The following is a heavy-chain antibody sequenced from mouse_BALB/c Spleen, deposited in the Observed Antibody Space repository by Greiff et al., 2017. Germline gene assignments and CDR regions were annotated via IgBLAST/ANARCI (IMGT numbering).Heavy chain of an antibody. CDR2: INPGSGGT. Sequence: QVQLQQSGAELVRPGTSVTVSCKASGYAFTNYLLEWVKQRPGQGLEWIGVINPGSGGTNYNEKFKGKATLTADKSSSTAYMQLSSLTSDDSAVYFCARGYYDYDGYYAMDYWGQGTSVTVSS. V-gene: IGHV1-54*03. D-gene: IGHD2-4*01. J-gene: IGHJ4*01. CDR1: GYAFTNYL. CDR3: ARGYYDYDGYYAMDY.